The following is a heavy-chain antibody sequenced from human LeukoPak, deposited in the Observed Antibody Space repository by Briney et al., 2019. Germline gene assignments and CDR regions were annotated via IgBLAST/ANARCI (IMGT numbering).Heavy chain of an antibody. V-gene: IGHV3-30*02. D-gene: IGHD4-17*01. Sequence: GGSLRLSCAASGFIFGSYGMHWVRQAPVKGLVWVAFTPYHGVSRYYTESVKGRFTISRDNSKSTLYPQMNSLRIEDTAVYYCAKDRHGDYTSDYWGQGTLVIVSS. CDR1: GFIFGSYG. CDR3: AKDRHGDYTSDY. CDR2: TPYHGVSR. J-gene: IGHJ4*02.